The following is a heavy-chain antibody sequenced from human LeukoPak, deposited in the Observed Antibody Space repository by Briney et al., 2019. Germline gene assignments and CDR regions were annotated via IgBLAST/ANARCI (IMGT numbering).Heavy chain of an antibody. J-gene: IGHJ3*02. CDR3: ARLGYSSGWAQMGAFDI. CDR1: GGSISSSSYY. CDR2: IYYSGST. Sequence: PSETLSLTRTVSGGSISSSSYYWGWIRQPPGKGLEWIGSIYYSGSTYYNPSLKSRVTISVDTSKNQFSLKLSSVTAADTAVYYCARLGYSSGWAQMGAFDIWGQGTMVTVSS. D-gene: IGHD6-19*01. V-gene: IGHV4-39*01.